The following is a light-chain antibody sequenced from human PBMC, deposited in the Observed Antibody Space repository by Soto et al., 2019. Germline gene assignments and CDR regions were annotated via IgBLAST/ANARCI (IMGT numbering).Light chain of an antibody. V-gene: IGKV1-9*01. CDR3: QQLGNYPLT. Sequence: LLTQSPSSLSASVGDRVTITCRASQGISSYLAWYQQEPGKAPKLLIYAASTLQTGVPSRFSGSGSGTDFTLTISSLQPDDFATYYCQQLGNYPLTFGHGTRLEIK. J-gene: IGKJ5*01. CDR2: AAS. CDR1: QGISSY.